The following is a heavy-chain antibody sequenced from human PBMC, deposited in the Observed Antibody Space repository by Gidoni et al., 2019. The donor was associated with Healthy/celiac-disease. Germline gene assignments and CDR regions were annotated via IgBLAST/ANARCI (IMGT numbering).Heavy chain of an antibody. J-gene: IGHJ6*02. D-gene: IGHD3-10*01. CDR3: AKSQYYYGSGSYYNGYYYGMDV. Sequence: EVQLLESGGGLVQPGGSLRLSCAASGFTFSSYAMSWVRQAPGTGLEWVSAISGSGGSTYYADSVKGRFTISRDNSKNTLYLQMNSLRAEDTAVYYCAKSQYYYGSGSYYNGYYYGMDVWGQGTTVTVSS. V-gene: IGHV3-23*01. CDR2: ISGSGGST. CDR1: GFTFSSYA.